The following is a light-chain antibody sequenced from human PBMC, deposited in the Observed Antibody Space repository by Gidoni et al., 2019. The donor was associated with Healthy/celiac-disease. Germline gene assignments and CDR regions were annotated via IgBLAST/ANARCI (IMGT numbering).Light chain of an antibody. J-gene: IGKJ2*01. CDR2: GAS. V-gene: IGKV3-20*01. Sequence: EMVLTKSPGTLSLTPGDRATLSRRASQSVSSSYLAWYQQKPGQAPRLLIYGASSRATGIPDRFSGSGSGTDFTLTISRLEPEDFAVYYCQQYGSSPYTFGQGTKLEIK. CDR3: QQYGSSPYT. CDR1: QSVSSSY.